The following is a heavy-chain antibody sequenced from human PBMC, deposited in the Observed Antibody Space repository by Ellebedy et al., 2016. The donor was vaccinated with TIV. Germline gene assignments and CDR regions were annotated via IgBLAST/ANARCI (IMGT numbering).Heavy chain of an antibody. CDR3: ASLNYDILTGYSDNWFDP. Sequence: SVKVSXXASGGTFSSYAISWVRQAPGQGLEWMGGIIPIFGTANYAQKFQGRVTITADESTSTAYMELSSLRSEDTAVYYCASLNYDILTGYSDNWFDPWGQGTLVTVSS. CDR2: IIPIFGTA. J-gene: IGHJ5*02. D-gene: IGHD3-9*01. CDR1: GGTFSSYA. V-gene: IGHV1-69*13.